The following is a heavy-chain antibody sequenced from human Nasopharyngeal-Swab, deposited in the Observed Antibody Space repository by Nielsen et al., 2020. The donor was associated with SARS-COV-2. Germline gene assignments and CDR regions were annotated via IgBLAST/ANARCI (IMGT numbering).Heavy chain of an antibody. Sequence: DSLKISCAASGFTFSSYAMSWVRQAPGKGLEWVSAISGSGGSTYYADSVKGRFTISRDNSKNTLYLQMNSLRAEDTAVYYCAKDQGDQWLVLDYWGQGTLVTVSS. CDR2: ISGSGGST. CDR1: GFTFSSYA. CDR3: AKDQGDQWLVLDY. J-gene: IGHJ4*02. V-gene: IGHV3-23*01. D-gene: IGHD6-19*01.